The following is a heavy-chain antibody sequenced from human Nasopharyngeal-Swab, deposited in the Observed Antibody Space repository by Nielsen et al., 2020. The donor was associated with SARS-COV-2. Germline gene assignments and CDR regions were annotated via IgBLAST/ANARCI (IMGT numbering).Heavy chain of an antibody. CDR3: ARQRNHVFDI. CDR2: ICSGGTT. J-gene: IGHJ3*02. Sequence: CLAPGRGLQWVGGICSGGTTYYNASLKSRVTISVDKSKSQFSLKLPSVTAADTAMYYCARQRNHVFDIWGQGTMVTVSS. V-gene: IGHV4-39*01.